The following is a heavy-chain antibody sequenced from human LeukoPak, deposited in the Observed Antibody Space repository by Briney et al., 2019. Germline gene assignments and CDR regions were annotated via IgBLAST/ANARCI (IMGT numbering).Heavy chain of an antibody. CDR3: RGATVTTDL. CDR1: GFTFSSYA. D-gene: IGHD4-17*01. V-gene: IGHV3-30-3*01. CDR2: ISYDENNK. Sequence: GRFLRLSCAASGFTFSSYAMHWVRQAPGKGLEWVAVISYDENNKYYADSVKGRFTISRDNSKNTLYLQMNSLRAEDTAVYYCRGATVTTDLWGRGTLVTVSS. J-gene: IGHJ2*01.